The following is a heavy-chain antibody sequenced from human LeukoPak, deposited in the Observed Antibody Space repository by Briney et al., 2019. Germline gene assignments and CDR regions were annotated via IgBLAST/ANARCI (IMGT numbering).Heavy chain of an antibody. D-gene: IGHD2/OR15-2a*01. V-gene: IGHV3-21*01. CDR1: GFTFSSYS. J-gene: IGHJ4*02. CDR3: AQGAFLWSPDY. CDR2: ISSSSSYI. Sequence: PGGSLGLSCAASGFTFSSYSMNWVRQAPGKGLEWVPSISSSSSYIYYADSVKGRFTISRDNAKNSLYLQMNSLRAEDTAVYYCAQGAFLWSPDYWGQGTLVTVSS.